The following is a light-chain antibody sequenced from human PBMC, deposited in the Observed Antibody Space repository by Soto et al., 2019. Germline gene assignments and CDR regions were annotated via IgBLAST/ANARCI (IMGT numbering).Light chain of an antibody. CDR3: CSYAGSSTPYV. Sequence: QTVLTHPASVSWSPGQSITISCTGTSSDVGSYNLVSWYQQHPGKAPKLIIYEGSKRPSGVSNRFSGSKSGNTASLTISGLQAEDEADYYCCSYAGSSTPYVFGTGTKVTVL. CDR2: EGS. J-gene: IGLJ1*01. CDR1: SSDVGSYNL. V-gene: IGLV2-23*01.